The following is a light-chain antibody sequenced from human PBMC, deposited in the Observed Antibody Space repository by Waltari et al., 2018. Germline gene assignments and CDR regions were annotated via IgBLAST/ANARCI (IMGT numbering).Light chain of an antibody. CDR2: DAS. Sequence: DIQLTQSPSSLSASVGDRVSISCQASQDTSNHLHWYQQKPGEAPKLLIYDASLLETGVPSRFSGSGSGIDFTVTISSLQPEDLATYYCQQYDSFPLTFGGGTKVEIK. CDR3: QQYDSFPLT. V-gene: IGKV1-33*01. J-gene: IGKJ4*01. CDR1: QDTSNH.